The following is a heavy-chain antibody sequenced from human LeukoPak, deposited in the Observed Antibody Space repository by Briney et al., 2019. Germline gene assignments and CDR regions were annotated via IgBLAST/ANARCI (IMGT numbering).Heavy chain of an antibody. J-gene: IGHJ4*02. CDR2: IIPIFGTA. CDR1: GGTFSSYA. CDR3: ARGNTYYDFWSGYYTFDY. Sequence: GASVKVSCKASGGTFSSYAISWVRQAPRQGLEWMGRIIPIFGTANYAQKFQGRVTITTDESTSTAYMELSSLRSDDTAVHYCARGNTYYDFWSGYYTFDYWGQGTLVTVSS. D-gene: IGHD3-3*01. V-gene: IGHV1-69*05.